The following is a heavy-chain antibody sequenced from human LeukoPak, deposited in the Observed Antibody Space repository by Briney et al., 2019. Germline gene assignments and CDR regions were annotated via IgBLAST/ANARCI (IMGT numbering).Heavy chain of an antibody. J-gene: IGHJ6*02. Sequence: GRSLRLSCIASGFTFADYAMSWVRQAPGKGLEWVAFVRSKNYSGTAEYAASVRVRFTISRDDSMSIAYLQMNSLETEDTAVYFCGRGPIDIWLYYGMDVGGQGTTVIVS. CDR3: GRGPIDIWLYYGMDV. V-gene: IGHV3-49*04. CDR1: GFTFADYA. D-gene: IGHD5-24*01. CDR2: VRSKNYSGTA.